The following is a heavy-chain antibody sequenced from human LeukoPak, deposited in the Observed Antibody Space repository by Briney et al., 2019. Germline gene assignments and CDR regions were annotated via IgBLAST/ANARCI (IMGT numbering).Heavy chain of an antibody. D-gene: IGHD5-24*01. CDR2: ISYDGSNE. CDR1: GFTLGSYG. V-gene: IGHV3-30*18. CDR3: AKEREMATRYYFDY. Sequence: GRSLILSCAASGFTLGSYGMHWVRQAPGKGLEWVASISYDGSNEYYGDSVKGRFSVSRDNSKNTLYLHMNSLKAEDTAVYYCAKEREMATRYYFDYWGQGTLVTVSS. J-gene: IGHJ4*02.